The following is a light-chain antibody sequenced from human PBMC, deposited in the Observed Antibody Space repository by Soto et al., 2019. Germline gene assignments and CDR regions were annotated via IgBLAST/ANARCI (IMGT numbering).Light chain of an antibody. V-gene: IGKV1-9*01. CDR1: QGIGSF. J-gene: IGKJ5*01. CDR3: QQLNAYPLT. Sequence: DIQLTQSPSFLSASVGDRVTITCRASQGIGSFLAWFQQKPGRAPNLLIYGASTLQSGVPSRFSGSGSGTDFSLTISNLQPEDFATYYCQQLNAYPLTFGQGTRLEIK. CDR2: GAS.